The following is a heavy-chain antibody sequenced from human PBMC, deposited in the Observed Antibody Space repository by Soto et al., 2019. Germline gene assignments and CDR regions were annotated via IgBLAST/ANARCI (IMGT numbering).Heavy chain of an antibody. CDR2: IFDSGNA. CDR3: ARHRRTTVAKFYFDN. D-gene: IGHD4-4*01. Sequence: QVQLQESGPGLVKPSETLSLTCTVSGGSINSYCWSWIRQPPGKGLEWIAYIFDSGNAHYNPSLKSRVTISVDTSKNQFSLKLTSVTAADTAVYYCARHRRTTVAKFYFDNWGQGALVTVSS. V-gene: IGHV4-59*08. J-gene: IGHJ4*02. CDR1: GGSINSYC.